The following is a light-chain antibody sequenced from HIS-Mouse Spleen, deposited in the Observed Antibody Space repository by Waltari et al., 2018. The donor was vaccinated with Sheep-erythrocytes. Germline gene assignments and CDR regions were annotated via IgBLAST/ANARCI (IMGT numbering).Light chain of an antibody. Sequence: QTALTQPASAPGSPGQSTTISCTGTTSDVGCYNLVSGYQPLPGKATKLMIYEGSKRPSGVSKCFSGSKSGNTVSLTLSGLQAEDEADYSCCSHACSSTPWVFGGGTKLTVL. J-gene: IGLJ3*02. CDR2: EGS. V-gene: IGLV2-23*01. CDR1: TSDVGCYNL. CDR3: CSHACSSTPWV.